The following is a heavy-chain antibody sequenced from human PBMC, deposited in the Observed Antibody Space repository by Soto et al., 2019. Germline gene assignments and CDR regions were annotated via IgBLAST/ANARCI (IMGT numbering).Heavy chain of an antibody. CDR2: IRGNGDPP. D-gene: IGHD5-12*01. Sequence: GGSLRLSCSASGFTFSSYAMHWVRQAPGKGLEYVSGIRGNGDPPFYADSVKGRFTISRDNSRNTLYLQMSSLSADDTAVYYCVKSRGGNNFDFFDWGQGALVTVSS. CDR3: VKSRGGNNFDFFD. J-gene: IGHJ4*02. CDR1: GFTFSSYA. V-gene: IGHV3-64D*06.